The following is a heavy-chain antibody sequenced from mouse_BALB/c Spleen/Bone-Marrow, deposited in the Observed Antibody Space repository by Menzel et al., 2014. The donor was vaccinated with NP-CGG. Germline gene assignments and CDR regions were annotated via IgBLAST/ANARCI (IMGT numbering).Heavy chain of an antibody. V-gene: IGHV8-8*01. CDR3: ARIPSMDY. CDR2: IWWNDDK. CDR1: GFSLSTSGMS. J-gene: IGHJ4*01. Sequence: QVTLKECGPGILQPSQTLILTCSFSGFSLSTSGMSVGWIRQPSGKGLEWLAHIWWNDDKYYNPALRSRLTISEGTSNNQVFLKIASVVTADTATYYCARIPSMDYWGQGTSVTVSS.